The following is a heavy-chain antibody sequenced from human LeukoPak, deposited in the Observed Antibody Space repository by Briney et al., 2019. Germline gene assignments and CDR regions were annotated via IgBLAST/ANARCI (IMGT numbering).Heavy chain of an antibody. CDR1: GYTFTGYY. Sequence: ASVKVSCKASGYTFTGYYMHWVRQAPGQGLEWMGWINPNSGGTNYAQKFQGRVTMTRDTSISTAYMELSRLRSDDTAVYYCARVPHTVRGDWSFDYWGQGTLVTVSS. CDR3: ARVPHTVRGDWSFDY. V-gene: IGHV1-2*02. J-gene: IGHJ4*02. D-gene: IGHD3-10*01. CDR2: INPNSGGT.